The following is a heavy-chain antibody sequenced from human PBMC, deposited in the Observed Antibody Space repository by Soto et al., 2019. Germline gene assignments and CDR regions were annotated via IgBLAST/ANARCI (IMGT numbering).Heavy chain of an antibody. Sequence: QVQLQASGPGLVKPSATLSLTCTVSGGSISSYYWSWIRQPPGKGLEWIGYIYYSGSTNYNPSLKSRVTSSVDTSKNQFFLKLSSVAAADTAVYYCAREASEGGKYYCYYWGNGTLVTVSS. V-gene: IGHV4-59*01. J-gene: IGHJ4*01. CDR1: GGSISSYY. D-gene: IGHD3-16*01. CDR3: AREASEGGKYYCYY. CDR2: IYYSGST.